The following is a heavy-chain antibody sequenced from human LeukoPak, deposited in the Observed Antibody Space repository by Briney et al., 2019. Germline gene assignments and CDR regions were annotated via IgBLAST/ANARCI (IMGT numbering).Heavy chain of an antibody. V-gene: IGHV4-4*09. J-gene: IGHJ2*01. D-gene: IGHD2-21*02. CDR1: GGSITNYY. CDR3: ARTYCGGDCFLGNWYFDL. CDR2: IHFSGST. Sequence: PSETLSLTCSVSGGSITNYYWSWIRQPPGKGLEWIAYIHFSGSTSINPSLKSRVTMSLDTSKHHFSLDLTSVTAADTAVYYCARTYCGGDCFLGNWYFDLWGRGTLITVSS.